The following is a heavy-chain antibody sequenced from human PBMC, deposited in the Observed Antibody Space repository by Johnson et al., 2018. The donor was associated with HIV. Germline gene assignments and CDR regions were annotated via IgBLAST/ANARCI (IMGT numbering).Heavy chain of an antibody. Sequence: QVQLVESGGGVVQPGRSLRLSCTESGFTFSSYGLHWVRQAPGKGLEWVAVIWYDGSNKYYADSVKGRFNISRDNSKNTLYLQMNSLRAEDSALYYCAKPPSMGADAFDVWGQGTMVTVSS. J-gene: IGHJ3*01. V-gene: IGHV3-33*06. CDR3: AKPPSMGADAFDV. CDR1: GFTFSSYG. D-gene: IGHD3-16*01. CDR2: IWYDGSNK.